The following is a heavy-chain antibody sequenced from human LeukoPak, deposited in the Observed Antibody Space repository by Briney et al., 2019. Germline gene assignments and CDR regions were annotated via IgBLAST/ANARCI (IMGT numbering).Heavy chain of an antibody. J-gene: IGHJ3*02. V-gene: IGHV4-39*07. CDR1: GGSISSSGSC. CDR3: ARGRGYYDPLDI. CDR2: LYYGGST. D-gene: IGHD3-22*01. Sequence: SETLSLTCSVSGGSISSSGSCWAWIRQPPGKGLEWIASLYYGGSTYYNPSLKSRVTISVDTSKNQFSLKLSSVTAADTAVYYCARGRGYYDPLDIWGQGTMVTVSS.